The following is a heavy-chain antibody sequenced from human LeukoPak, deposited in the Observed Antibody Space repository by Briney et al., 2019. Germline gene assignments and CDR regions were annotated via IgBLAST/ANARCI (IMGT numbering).Heavy chain of an antibody. CDR1: GGTFSSYA. J-gene: IGHJ6*02. CDR2: IIPILGIA. CDR3: ARATQGSYADGMDV. D-gene: IGHD4-17*01. V-gene: IGHV1-69*04. Sequence: SVTVSCKASGGTFSSYAISWVRQAPGQGLEWMGRIIPILGIANYAQKFQGRVTITADKSTSTAYMELSSLRSEDTAVYYCARATQGSYADGMDVWGQGTTVTVSS.